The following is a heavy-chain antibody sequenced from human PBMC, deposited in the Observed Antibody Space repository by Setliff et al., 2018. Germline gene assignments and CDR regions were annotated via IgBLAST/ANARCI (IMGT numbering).Heavy chain of an antibody. Sequence: SETLSLTCAAYGGTFSDYHWTWIRQSPEKGLEWIGEINHRGSTNYNPSLKSRVTISIDTSKDQFSLKLISMTAADTAVYYCARYTPKLPELGIYGWFDYWGQGTPVTVS. J-gene: IGHJ4*02. V-gene: IGHV4-34*01. CDR1: GGTFSDYH. D-gene: IGHD7-27*01. CDR2: INHRGST. CDR3: ARYTPKLPELGIYGWFDY.